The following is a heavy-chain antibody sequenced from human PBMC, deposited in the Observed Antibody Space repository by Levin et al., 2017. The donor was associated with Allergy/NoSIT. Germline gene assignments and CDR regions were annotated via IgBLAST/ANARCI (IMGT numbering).Heavy chain of an antibody. Sequence: GGSLRLSCTASGFTFGDYAMSWFRQAPGKGLEWVGFIRSKAYGGTSEYAAAVKGRFSISRDDSKSIAYLQMNRLKTEDTAVYYCTRDHFRPGDYFDYWGQGTLVTVSS. CDR2: IRSKAYGGTS. J-gene: IGHJ4*02. CDR1: GFTFGDYA. V-gene: IGHV3-49*03. CDR3: TRDHFRPGDYFDY. D-gene: IGHD3-3*02.